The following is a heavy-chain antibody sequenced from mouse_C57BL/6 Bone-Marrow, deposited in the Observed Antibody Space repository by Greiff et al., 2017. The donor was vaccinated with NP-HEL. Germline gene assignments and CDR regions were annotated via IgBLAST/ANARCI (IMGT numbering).Heavy chain of an antibody. J-gene: IGHJ3*01. V-gene: IGHV1-85*01. Sequence: QVQLQQSGPELVKPGASVKLSCKASGYTFTSYDINWVKQRPGQGLEWIGWIYPRDGSTTYNEKFKGKATLTVDTSSSTAYMELHSLTSEDSAVYFCARSTHYYGSSYWGQGTLVTVSA. CDR3: ARSTHYYGSSY. D-gene: IGHD1-1*01. CDR2: IYPRDGST. CDR1: GYTFTSYD.